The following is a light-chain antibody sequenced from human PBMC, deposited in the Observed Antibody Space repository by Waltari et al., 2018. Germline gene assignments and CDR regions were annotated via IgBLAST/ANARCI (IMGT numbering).Light chain of an antibody. V-gene: IGLV2-23*02. J-gene: IGLJ1*01. CDR3: CSYAGSGTYV. Sequence: QSALTQPASVSGTPGQSITISCTGTTSDVGHYNLVSWYQQHPCNAPKLMICEVIKRPSGVSDRFSGSKSGNTASLTISGLQAEDEADYYCCSYAGSGTYVFGTGTKVTVL. CDR2: EVI. CDR1: TSDVGHYNL.